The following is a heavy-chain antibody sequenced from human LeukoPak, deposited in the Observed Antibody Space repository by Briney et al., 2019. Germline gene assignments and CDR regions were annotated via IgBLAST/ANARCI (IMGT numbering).Heavy chain of an antibody. CDR2: INHSGST. V-gene: IGHV4-34*01. CDR1: GGSFSGYY. J-gene: IGHJ4*02. CDR3: ARDRNYYDSSGYYFAN. Sequence: SETLSLTCAVYGGSFSGYYWSWIRQPPGKGLEWIGEINHSGSTNYNPSLKSRVTISVDTSKSQLSLKLNSVTAADTAVYYCARDRNYYDSSGYYFANWGQGTLVTVSS. D-gene: IGHD3-22*01.